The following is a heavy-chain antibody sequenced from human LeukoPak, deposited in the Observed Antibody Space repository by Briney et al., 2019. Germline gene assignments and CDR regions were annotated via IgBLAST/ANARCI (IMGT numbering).Heavy chain of an antibody. CDR3: AKDFRATPAAMLRDY. J-gene: IGHJ4*02. Sequence: PGGSLSLSCAASGFTFSSYAMSWVRQAPGKGLEWVSAISGSGGSTYYADSVKGRFTISRDNSKNTLYLQMNSLRAEDTAVYYCAKDFRATPAAMLRDYWGQGTLVTVSS. CDR2: ISGSGGST. V-gene: IGHV3-23*01. D-gene: IGHD2-2*01. CDR1: GFTFSSYA.